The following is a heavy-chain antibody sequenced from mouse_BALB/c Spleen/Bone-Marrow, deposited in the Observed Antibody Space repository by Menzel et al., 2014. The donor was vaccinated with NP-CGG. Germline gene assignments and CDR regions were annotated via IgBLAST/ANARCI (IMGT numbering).Heavy chain of an antibody. CDR1: GYTFTSYV. D-gene: IGHD1-2*01. V-gene: IGHV1-14*01. CDR3: ARGGYYGYYAMDY. Sequence: LQQSGPELVKPGASVKMSCKASGYTFTSYVMHWVKQKPGQGLEWIGYINPYNDGTKYNEKFKGKATLTSDKSSSXAYMELSSLTSEDSAVYYCARGGYYGYYAMDYWGQGTSVTVSS. J-gene: IGHJ4*01. CDR2: INPYNDGT.